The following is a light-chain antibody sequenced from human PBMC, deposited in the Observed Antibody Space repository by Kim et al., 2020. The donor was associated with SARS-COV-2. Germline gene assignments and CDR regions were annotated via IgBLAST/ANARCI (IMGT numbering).Light chain of an antibody. J-gene: IGKJ4*01. CDR1: QAFLND. CDR3: LMYYNYPLT. V-gene: IGKV1-6*01. CDR2: VAS. Sequence: ASVEDRVTITCRASQAFLNDLGCDHRKPEEAPKLLFYVASILQHGVPSRFSGSVYVTDFTLSICCLQPENFVTYYCLMYYNYPLTFVGGTTVDIK.